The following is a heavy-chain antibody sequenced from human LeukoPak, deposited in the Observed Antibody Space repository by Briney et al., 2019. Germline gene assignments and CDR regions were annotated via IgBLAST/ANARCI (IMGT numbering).Heavy chain of an antibody. J-gene: IGHJ4*02. CDR3: AGYCSGGSCYPLPDSYYFDY. CDR1: GFTFSSYS. V-gene: IGHV3-21*01. CDR2: ISSSSSYI. Sequence: PGGSLRLSCAASGFTFSSYSMNWVRQAPGKGLEWVSSISSSSSYIYYADSVKGRFTISRDNAKNSLYLQMNSLRAEDTAVYYCAGYCSGGSCYPLPDSYYFDYWGQGTLVTVSS. D-gene: IGHD2-15*01.